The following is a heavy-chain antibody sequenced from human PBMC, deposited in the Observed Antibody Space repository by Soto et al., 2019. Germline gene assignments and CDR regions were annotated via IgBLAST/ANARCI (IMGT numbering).Heavy chain of an antibody. D-gene: IGHD2-15*01. Sequence: QVQLVESGGGVVQPGRSLRLSCAGSGFTFSNYGLHWVRQAPGKGLEWVAVIAYDGSHKYYADSVKGRFTISRDNSNNMLSLQMDSLRAEDTAVYYCAKDGAPRSCSRSSCPPAGASWGQGTLVTVSS. CDR1: GFTFSNYG. CDR3: AKDGAPRSCSRSSCPPAGAS. J-gene: IGHJ5*02. V-gene: IGHV3-30*18. CDR2: IAYDGSHK.